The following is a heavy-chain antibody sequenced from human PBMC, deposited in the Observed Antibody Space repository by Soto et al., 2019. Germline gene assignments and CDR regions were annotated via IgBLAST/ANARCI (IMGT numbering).Heavy chain of an antibody. CDR3: ATSFRYFDN. CDR2: ISGTASRT. V-gene: IGHV3-23*01. D-gene: IGHD3-9*01. J-gene: IGHJ4*02. Sequence: GGSLRLSCAGSGFTPTTTPLSWVRQPPGKGLEWVTTISGTASRTYYVDSVKGRFFISRDNSKNTVTLQINNLTLDDTAVYYCATSFRYFDNWGQGTRVTVSS. CDR1: GFTPTTTP.